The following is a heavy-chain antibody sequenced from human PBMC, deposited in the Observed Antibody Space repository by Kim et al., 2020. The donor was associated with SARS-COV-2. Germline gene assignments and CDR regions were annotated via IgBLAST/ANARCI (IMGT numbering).Heavy chain of an antibody. J-gene: IGHJ6*02. V-gene: IGHV1-2*02. Sequence: ASVKVSCKASGYTFTGYNIHWLRQAPGQGLEWMAWIDINSGGTNYAQKFQDRVTMTRDTSTNTTYMELRSLRSDDTAAYFCARGDTVVASRYYYAMDVWGQGTTVTVSS. CDR3: ARGDTVVASRYYYAMDV. D-gene: IGHD5-18*01. CDR1: GYTFTGYN. CDR2: IDINSGGT.